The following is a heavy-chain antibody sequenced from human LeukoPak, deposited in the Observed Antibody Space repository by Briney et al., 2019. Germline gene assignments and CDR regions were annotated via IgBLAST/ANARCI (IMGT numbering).Heavy chain of an antibody. Sequence: ASVKVSCKASGYTFTSYYMHWVRQAPGQGLEWMGIINPSGGSTNYAQKFQGRVTMTRDTSTSTVYMEQSSLRSEDTATYYCARLRDYGDYRDAFDIWGQGTMVTVSS. CDR3: ARLRDYGDYRDAFDI. V-gene: IGHV1-46*01. CDR1: GYTFTSYY. D-gene: IGHD4-17*01. CDR2: INPSGGST. J-gene: IGHJ3*02.